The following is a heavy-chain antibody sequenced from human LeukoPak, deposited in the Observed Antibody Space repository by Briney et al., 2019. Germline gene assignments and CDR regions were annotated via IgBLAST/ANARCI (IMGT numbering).Heavy chain of an antibody. D-gene: IGHD3-10*01. CDR1: GGSISSSSYY. CDR3: ARPTREYGSGSYYIDY. V-gene: IGHV4-39*01. CDR2: IYYSGST. Sequence: PSETLSLTCTVSGGSISSSSYYWGWIRQPPGKGLEWIGSIYYSGSTYYNPSLKSRVTISVDTSKNQFSLKLSSVTAADTAVCYCARPTREYGSGSYYIDYWGQGTLVTVSS. J-gene: IGHJ4*02.